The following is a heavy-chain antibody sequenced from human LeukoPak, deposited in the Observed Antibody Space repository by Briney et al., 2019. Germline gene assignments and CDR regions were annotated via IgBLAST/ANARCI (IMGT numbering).Heavy chain of an antibody. CDR1: GGTFSSYA. Sequence: WASVKVSCKASGGTFSSYAISWVRQAPGQGLEWMGIINPSGGSTSYAQKFQGRVTMTRDTSTSTVYMELSSLRSEDTAVYYCARVNPISGYELFDYWGQGTLVTVSS. V-gene: IGHV1-46*01. J-gene: IGHJ4*02. CDR3: ARVNPISGYELFDY. CDR2: INPSGGST. D-gene: IGHD5-12*01.